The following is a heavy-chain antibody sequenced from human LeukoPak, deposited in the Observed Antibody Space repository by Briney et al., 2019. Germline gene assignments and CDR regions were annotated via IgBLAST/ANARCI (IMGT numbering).Heavy chain of an antibody. CDR3: ARGPPSALLYCNGRNCYSGLFDP. Sequence: ASVTVSCKASGYTFTRYAVRWVRQAPGQRLEWMGWIDAGNGNTKYSQKFQGRVTITRDTSASTVYMELTSLTSEDTAMYYCARGPPSALLYCNGRNCYSGLFDPWGQGTLVTVSS. J-gene: IGHJ5*02. CDR2: IDAGNGNT. V-gene: IGHV1-3*01. D-gene: IGHD2-15*01. CDR1: GYTFTRYA.